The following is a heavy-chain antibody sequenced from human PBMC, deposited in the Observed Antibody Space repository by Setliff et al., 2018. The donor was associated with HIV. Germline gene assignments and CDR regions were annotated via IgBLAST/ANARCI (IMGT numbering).Heavy chain of an antibody. V-gene: IGHV3-11*06. Sequence: PGGSLRLSCAASRFTFSDYDMSWIRQAPGKGPEWVSYITKTSSHTNYADAVKGRFTISRDNAKNSLYLQMNSLTAEDTAVYYCARDWGLDVWGKGTTVTVSS. CDR3: ARDWGLDV. D-gene: IGHD3-16*01. CDR2: ITKTSSHT. J-gene: IGHJ6*04. CDR1: RFTFSDYD.